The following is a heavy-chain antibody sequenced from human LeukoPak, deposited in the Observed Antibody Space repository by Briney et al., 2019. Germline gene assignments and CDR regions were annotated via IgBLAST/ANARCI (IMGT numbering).Heavy chain of an antibody. CDR3: ARERGHHFEY. CDR1: GFTFSSYS. J-gene: IGHJ4*02. V-gene: IGHV3-21*01. D-gene: IGHD6-25*01. Sequence: GGSLRLSCAASGFTFSSYSMNWVRQAPGKGLEWVSSISSSSSYIYYADSVMGRFTISRDNAKNSLYLQMNSLRDEDTAVYYCARERGHHFEYWGQGTLVTVSS. CDR2: ISSSSSYI.